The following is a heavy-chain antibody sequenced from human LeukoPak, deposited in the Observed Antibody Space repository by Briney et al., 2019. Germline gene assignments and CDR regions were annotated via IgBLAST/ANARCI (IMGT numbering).Heavy chain of an antibody. CDR1: GGSIRNYY. CDR3: ASDLARGSHWSLDY. V-gene: IGHV4-4*07. J-gene: IGHJ4*02. D-gene: IGHD6-19*01. CDR2: IHFSGST. Sequence: SETLSLTCTVSGGSIRNYYWNWIRHPAGKGLEWIGRIHFSGSTNYNPSLESRVNMSSDTSKNQISLRLSSLTAADTALYFCASDLARGSHWSLDYWGQGTLVTVSS.